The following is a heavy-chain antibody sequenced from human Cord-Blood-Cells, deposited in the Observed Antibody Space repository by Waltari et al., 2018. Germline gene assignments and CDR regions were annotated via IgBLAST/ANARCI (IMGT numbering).Heavy chain of an antibody. CDR3: ARAIVVVPAANWFDP. Sequence: EVQLVESGGGLIQPGGSLRLSCAASGFTVSSNYMSWVRQAPGKGLEWVSVIYSGGSTYYADSVKGRLTISRDNSKNTLYLQMNSLRAEDTAVYYCARAIVVVPAANWFDPWGQGTLVTVSS. CDR2: IYSGGST. V-gene: IGHV3-53*01. J-gene: IGHJ5*02. CDR1: GFTVSSNY. D-gene: IGHD2-2*01.